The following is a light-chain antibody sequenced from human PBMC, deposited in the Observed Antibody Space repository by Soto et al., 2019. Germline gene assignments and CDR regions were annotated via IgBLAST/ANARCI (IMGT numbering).Light chain of an antibody. CDR2: GSF. J-gene: IGKJ2*01. V-gene: IGKV3-20*01. CDR1: QSVRNNY. Sequence: EIVLTQSPGTLSLSPGERASLSCRASQSVRNNYLAWYQQKPGQPPRLLIFGSFNRATGIPDRFSGGGSGTDFTLTISRLEPEDFAVYFCQQYGGSPPYTFGQGTKVDIK. CDR3: QQYGGSPPYT.